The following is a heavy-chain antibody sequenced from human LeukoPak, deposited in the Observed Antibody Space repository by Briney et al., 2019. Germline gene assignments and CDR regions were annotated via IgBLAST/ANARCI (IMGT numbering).Heavy chain of an antibody. CDR3: ARHGVGTAMVGRTPIYYMDV. CDR1: GYNFNNHW. D-gene: IGHD5-18*01. Sequence: GESLKISCEGSGYNFNNHWIGWVRQKPGKGLEWMGLIYPGDSDTKYSPSFEGHVTMSVDKSIGAAYLQWSSLKASDTAMYYCARHGVGTAMVGRTPIYYMDVWGKGTTVTVSS. CDR2: IYPGDSDT. V-gene: IGHV5-51*01. J-gene: IGHJ6*03.